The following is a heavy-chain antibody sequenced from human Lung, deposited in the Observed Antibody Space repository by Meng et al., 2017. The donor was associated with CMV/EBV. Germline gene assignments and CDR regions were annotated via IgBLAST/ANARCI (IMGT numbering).Heavy chain of an antibody. J-gene: IGHJ4*02. Sequence: LDDHAMHWVRQGPGKGLEWVSGISWNSDSIGYADSVNGRFTISRDNAKNSLFLQMNSLRPEDTALYYCAKDIRGRCSGGSCFSGFDSWGQGTLVTVSS. CDR3: AKDIRGRCSGGSCFSGFDS. CDR1: LDDHA. D-gene: IGHD2-15*01. V-gene: IGHV3-9*01. CDR2: ISWNSDSI.